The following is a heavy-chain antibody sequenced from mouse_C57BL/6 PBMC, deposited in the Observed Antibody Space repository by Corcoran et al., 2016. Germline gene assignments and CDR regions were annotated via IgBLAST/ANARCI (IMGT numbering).Heavy chain of an antibody. Sequence: DVQLQESGPGLVKPSQSLSLTCSVTGYSITSGYYWNWIRQFPGNKLEWMGYISYDGSNNYNPSLKNRISITRDTSKNQFFLKLNSVTTEDTATYYCARDRGYSEGTWFAYWGQGTLVTVSA. CDR1: GYSITSGYY. V-gene: IGHV3-6*01. D-gene: IGHD3-2*02. J-gene: IGHJ3*01. CDR3: ARDRGYSEGTWFAY. CDR2: ISYDGSN.